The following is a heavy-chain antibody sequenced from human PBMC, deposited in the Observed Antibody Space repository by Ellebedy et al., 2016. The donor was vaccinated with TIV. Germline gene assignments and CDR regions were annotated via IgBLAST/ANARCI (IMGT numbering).Heavy chain of an antibody. D-gene: IGHD3-22*01. CDR2: INSYNGDT. CDR3: ATDSSGYLDAFDI. V-gene: IGHV1-18*01. Sequence: ASVKVSCXAAGHTFPSYGIRWVRQAPGQGLAWMGWINSYNGDTNYAQKLQGRVTMTTDTSTSTVYMELRSLRSDDTAVYYCATDSSGYLDAFDIWGQGTMVTVSS. J-gene: IGHJ3*02. CDR1: GHTFPSYG.